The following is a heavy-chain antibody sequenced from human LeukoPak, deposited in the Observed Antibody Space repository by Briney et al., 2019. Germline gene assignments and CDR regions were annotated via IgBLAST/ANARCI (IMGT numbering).Heavy chain of an antibody. Sequence: PGGSLRLSCAVSGFSFSSYSMNWVRQAPGKGLEWISYISNSGSTKYYADSVKGRFTISRDNAKNSLFLHMDSLRGEDTAVYYCAKSATRTVTHIDYWGQGTLVTVSS. V-gene: IGHV3-48*01. CDR2: ISNSGSTK. CDR3: AKSATRTVTHIDY. J-gene: IGHJ4*02. CDR1: GFSFSSYS. D-gene: IGHD4-17*01.